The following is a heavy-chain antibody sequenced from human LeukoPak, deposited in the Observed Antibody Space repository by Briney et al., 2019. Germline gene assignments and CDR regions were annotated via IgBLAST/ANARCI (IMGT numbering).Heavy chain of an antibody. CDR2: INGEGRST. CDR1: GFTFSTYW. V-gene: IGHV3-74*01. CDR3: AREANSGYSSGDDAFDI. D-gene: IGHD6-19*01. J-gene: IGHJ3*02. Sequence: GGSLRLSCAASGFTFSTYWMHWVRQAPGKGPVWVSRINGEGRSTSHADSVKGRFTISRDNAKNTLYLQMNSLRAEDTAVYYCAREANSGYSSGDDAFDIWGQGTMVTVSS.